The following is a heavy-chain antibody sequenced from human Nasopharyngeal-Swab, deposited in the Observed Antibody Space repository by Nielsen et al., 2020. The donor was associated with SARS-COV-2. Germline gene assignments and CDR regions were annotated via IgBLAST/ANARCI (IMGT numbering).Heavy chain of an antibody. V-gene: IGHV3-7*01. CDR2: VKQDGGEK. Sequence: GESLKIPCAASGFTFTTYSMTWVRQAPGQGLEGVANVKQDGGEKFYLDSVKGRFTISRDNAKSSLYLQMTSLRAEDTAVYYCVRDESGAFDIWGQGTMVTVSS. CDR3: VRDESGAFDI. D-gene: IGHD3-10*01. CDR1: GFTFTTYS. J-gene: IGHJ3*02.